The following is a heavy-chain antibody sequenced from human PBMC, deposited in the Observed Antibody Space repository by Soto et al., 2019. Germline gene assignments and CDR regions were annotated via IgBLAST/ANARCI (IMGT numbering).Heavy chain of an antibody. CDR3: ARQKKYCSGGSCYSFPTSYYYMDV. V-gene: IGHV5-51*01. CDR2: IYPGDSDT. D-gene: IGHD2-15*01. J-gene: IGHJ6*03. Sequence: GESLKISCKGSGYSFTSYWIGWVRQMPGKGLEWMGIIYPGDSDTRYSPSFQGQVTISADKSISTAYLQWSSLKASDTAMYYCARQKKYCSGGSCYSFPTSYYYMDVWGKGTTVTVSS. CDR1: GYSFTSYW.